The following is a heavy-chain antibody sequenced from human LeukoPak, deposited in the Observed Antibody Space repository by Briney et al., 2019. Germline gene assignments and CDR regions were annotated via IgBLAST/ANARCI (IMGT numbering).Heavy chain of an antibody. CDR3: ASAMYSSSWYPLDP. Sequence: PSETLSLTCTVSGGSISSYYWSWIRQPPGKGLEWIGYIYYSGSTNYNPSLKSRVTISVDTSKNQFSLKLSSVTAADTAVYYCASAMYSSSWYPLDPWGQGTLVTVSS. CDR2: IYYSGST. V-gene: IGHV4-59*01. J-gene: IGHJ5*02. CDR1: GGSISSYY. D-gene: IGHD6-13*01.